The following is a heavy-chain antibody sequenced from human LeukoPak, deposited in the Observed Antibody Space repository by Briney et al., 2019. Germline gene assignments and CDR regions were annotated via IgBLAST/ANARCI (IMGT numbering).Heavy chain of an antibody. CDR1: GGSISGYY. Sequence: PSETLSLTCAVYGGSISGYYWSWICQPPGKGLEWIGEINHSGSTNYNPSLKSRVTISVDTSKNQFSLKLSSVTAADTAVYYCARDIMVRGVIKRSGMDVWGKGTTVTVSS. CDR2: INHSGST. D-gene: IGHD3-10*01. CDR3: ARDIMVRGVIKRSGMDV. J-gene: IGHJ6*04. V-gene: IGHV4-34*01.